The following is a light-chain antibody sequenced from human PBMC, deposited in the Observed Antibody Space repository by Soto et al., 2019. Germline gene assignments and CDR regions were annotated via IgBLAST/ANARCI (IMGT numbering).Light chain of an antibody. CDR3: QQYNSYPLT. V-gene: IGKV1-5*03. CDR2: KAS. CDR1: QSISSW. J-gene: IGKJ4*01. Sequence: DIQMTQSPSTLSASVGDRVTITCRASQSISSWLAWYQQKPGKAPKLMIYKASSLESGVPSRFSGSGSGTEFTPTISSLQPDDFATYYCQQYNSYPLTFGGGTKVEIK.